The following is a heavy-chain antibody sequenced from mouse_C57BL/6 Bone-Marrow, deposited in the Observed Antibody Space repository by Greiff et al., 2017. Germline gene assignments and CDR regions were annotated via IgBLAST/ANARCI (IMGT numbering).Heavy chain of an antibody. J-gene: IGHJ2*01. CDR3: ASGWWEAY. CDR2: IDPTDSYT. D-gene: IGHD1-1*02. V-gene: IGHV1-50*01. CDR1: GYTFTSYW. Sequence: QVQLQQPGAELVKPGASVKLSCKASGYTFTSYWMQWVKQRPGQGLEWIGEIDPTDSYTNYNQKFKGKATLTVDTSSSTAYMQLSSLASEDSAGYYCASGWWEAYWGQGTTLTVSS.